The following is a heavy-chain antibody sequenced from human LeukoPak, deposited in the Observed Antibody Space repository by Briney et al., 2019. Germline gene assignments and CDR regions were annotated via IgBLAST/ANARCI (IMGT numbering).Heavy chain of an antibody. V-gene: IGHV3-23*01. CDR3: AKDQGRFDP. CDR2: ISGSGGST. CDR1: EFIFSNYW. J-gene: IGHJ5*02. Sequence: GGSLRLSCAASEFIFSNYWMHWIRQAPGKGLEWVSAISGSGGSTYYADSVKGRFTISRDNSKNTLYLQMNSLRAEDTAVYYCAKDQGRFDPWGQGTLVTVSS.